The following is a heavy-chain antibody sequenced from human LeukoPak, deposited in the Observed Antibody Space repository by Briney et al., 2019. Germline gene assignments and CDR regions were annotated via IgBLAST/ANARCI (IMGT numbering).Heavy chain of an antibody. CDR3: AHTTYYYDSSGLDY. Sequence: SGPTLVKPTHTLTLTCTFSGFSLSTSGVGVGWIRQPPGKALEWLALIYWDDDKRYSPSLKSRLTITKDTSKNQVVLTMTNMDPVDTATYYCAHTTYYYDSSGLDYWGQGTLVTVSS. J-gene: IGHJ4*02. CDR1: GFSLSTSGVG. D-gene: IGHD3-22*01. V-gene: IGHV2-5*02. CDR2: IYWDDDK.